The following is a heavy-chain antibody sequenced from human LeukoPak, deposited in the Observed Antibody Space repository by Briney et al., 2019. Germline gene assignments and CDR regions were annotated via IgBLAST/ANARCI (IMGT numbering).Heavy chain of an antibody. V-gene: IGHV3-23*01. CDR3: AKSNMIVVAALDY. Sequence: PGGSLRLSCAASGFTFSSYAMSWVRQTPGEGLEWVSAIIGSGGSTYYADSVKGRFTISRDNSKNTLYLQMNSLRAEDTAVYYCAKSNMIVVAALDYWGQGTLVTVSS. J-gene: IGHJ4*02. CDR1: GFTFSSYA. D-gene: IGHD3-22*01. CDR2: IIGSGGST.